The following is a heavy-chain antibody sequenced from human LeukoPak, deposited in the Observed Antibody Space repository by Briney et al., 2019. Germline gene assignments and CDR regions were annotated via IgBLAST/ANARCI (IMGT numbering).Heavy chain of an antibody. V-gene: IGHV4-59*01. Sequence: PSETLSLTCTVSGGSISSYYWSWIRQPPGKGLEWIGYIYYSGGTNYNPSLKSRVTISVDTSKNQFSLKLSSVTAADTAVYYCARAVGDTAMVNYFDYWGQGTLVTVSS. CDR3: ARAVGDTAMVNYFDY. J-gene: IGHJ4*02. CDR1: GGSISSYY. D-gene: IGHD5-18*01. CDR2: IYYSGGT.